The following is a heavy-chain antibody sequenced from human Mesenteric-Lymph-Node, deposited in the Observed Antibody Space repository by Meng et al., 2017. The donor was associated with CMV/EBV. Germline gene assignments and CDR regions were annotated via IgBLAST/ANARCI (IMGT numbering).Heavy chain of an antibody. Sequence: SETLSPTCTVSGGSTSSYYWSWIRQPPGKGLEWIGYIYYSGSTNYNPSIKSRVTISVDTSKNQFSLKLSSVTAADTAVYYCARTDTAMVTGGMDVWGQGTTVTVSS. J-gene: IGHJ6*02. CDR2: IYYSGST. CDR1: GGSTSSYY. D-gene: IGHD5-18*01. V-gene: IGHV4-59*01. CDR3: ARTDTAMVTGGMDV.